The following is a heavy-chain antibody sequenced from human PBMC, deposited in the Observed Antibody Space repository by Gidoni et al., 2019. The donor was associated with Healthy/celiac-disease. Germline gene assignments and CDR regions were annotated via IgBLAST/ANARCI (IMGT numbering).Heavy chain of an antibody. J-gene: IGHJ3*02. CDR2: IYYSGST. CDR1: GGSISSSSYY. V-gene: IGHV4-39*01. CDR3: ARHCIAAAEWVLDAFDI. D-gene: IGHD6-13*01. Sequence: QLQLQESGPGLVKPSETLSLTCTVSGGSISSSSYYWGWIRQPPGKGLEWIGSIYYSGSTYYNPSLKSRVTISVDTSKNQFSLKLSSVTAADTAVYYCARHCIAAAEWVLDAFDIWGQGTMVTVSS.